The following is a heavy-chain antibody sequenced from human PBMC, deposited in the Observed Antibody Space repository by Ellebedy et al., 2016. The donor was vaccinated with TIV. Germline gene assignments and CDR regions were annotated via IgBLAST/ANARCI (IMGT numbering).Heavy chain of an antibody. D-gene: IGHD3-22*01. V-gene: IGHV4-34*01. CDR1: GGSFSGYY. Sequence: GSLRLSXAVYGGSFSGYYWSWIRQPPGKGPEWIGEINHSGSTNYNPSLKSRVTISVDTSKNQFSLKLSSVTAADTAVYYCARVGDSSGYDPLHFDYWGRGTLVTVSS. J-gene: IGHJ4*02. CDR3: ARVGDSSGYDPLHFDY. CDR2: INHSGST.